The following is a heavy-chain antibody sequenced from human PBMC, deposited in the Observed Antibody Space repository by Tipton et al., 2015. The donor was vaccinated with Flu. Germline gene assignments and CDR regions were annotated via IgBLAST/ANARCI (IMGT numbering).Heavy chain of an antibody. CDR3: ARDSGWDWNDAYYYYYYMDV. Sequence: SLRLSCTASGFTFGRHTMNWVRQAPGKGLECVSSISSGSTYRYYADSVKGRFTISRDNAKNSLYLQMDSLRAEDTAVYYCARDSGWDWNDAYYYYYYMDVWGKGTTVTVSS. D-gene: IGHD1-1*01. CDR2: ISSGSTYR. V-gene: IGHV3-21*01. J-gene: IGHJ6*03. CDR1: GFTFGRHT.